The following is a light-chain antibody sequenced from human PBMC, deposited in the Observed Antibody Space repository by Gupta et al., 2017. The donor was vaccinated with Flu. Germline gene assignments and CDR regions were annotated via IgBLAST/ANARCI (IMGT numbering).Light chain of an antibody. Sequence: QAVVPQEPSLTLSPGGTVTPTCDSSSGPVTSGHYPYWVQQKPGQHPKTLIYDTNNRHSWTPARFSGSLLGGKAALTRSGAQAEDEDYYYCFVASSGAYVFGTGTTVTVL. J-gene: IGLJ1*01. CDR2: DTN. V-gene: IGLV7-46*01. CDR3: FVASSGAYV. CDR1: SGPVTSGHY.